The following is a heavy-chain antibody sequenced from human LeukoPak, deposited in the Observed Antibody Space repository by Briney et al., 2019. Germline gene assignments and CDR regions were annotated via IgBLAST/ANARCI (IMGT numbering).Heavy chain of an antibody. J-gene: IGHJ4*02. CDR1: GFTLSSYS. Sequence: PGGSLRLSYAASGFTLSSYSMNWVRQAPGKGLEWVSYISSSSSAIYYTDSVKGRFTISRDNAKNSLYLQMNSLRDEDTAVYYCARSVVLTASPFDYWGQGTLVTVSS. D-gene: IGHD2-21*02. CDR3: ARSVVLTASPFDY. V-gene: IGHV3-48*02. CDR2: ISSSSSAI.